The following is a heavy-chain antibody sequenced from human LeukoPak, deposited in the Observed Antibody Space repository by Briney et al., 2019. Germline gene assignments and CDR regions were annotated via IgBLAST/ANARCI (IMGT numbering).Heavy chain of an antibody. CDR2: ISYDGSNK. V-gene: IGHV3-30*18. Sequence: GGSLRLSCAASGFTFSSYGMHWVRQAPGKGLEGVAVISYDGSNKYYADSVKDRFTISRDNSKNTLYLQMNSLRAEDTAVYYCAKDRDCSGGSCQDYWGQGTLVTVSS. J-gene: IGHJ4*02. CDR1: GFTFSSYG. D-gene: IGHD2-15*01. CDR3: AKDRDCSGGSCQDY.